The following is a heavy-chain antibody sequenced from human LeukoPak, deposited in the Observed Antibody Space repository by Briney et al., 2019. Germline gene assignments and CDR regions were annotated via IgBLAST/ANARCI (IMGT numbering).Heavy chain of an antibody. CDR2: IYYSGST. V-gene: IGHV4-39*07. Sequence: PSETLSLTCTVSGGSISSSSYYWGWIRQPPGKGLEWIGSIYYSGSTYYNPSLKSRVTISVDTSKNQFSLKLSSVTAADTAVYYCARDKKDYYDSSGYYYFAFDIWGQGTMVNVSS. J-gene: IGHJ3*02. D-gene: IGHD3-22*01. CDR3: ARDKKDYYDSSGYYYFAFDI. CDR1: GGSISSSSYY.